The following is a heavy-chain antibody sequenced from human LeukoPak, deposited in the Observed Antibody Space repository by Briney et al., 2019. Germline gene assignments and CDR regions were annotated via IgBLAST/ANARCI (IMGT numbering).Heavy chain of an antibody. D-gene: IGHD4-17*01. CDR3: AREVHYGDYVSLDY. J-gene: IGHJ4*02. CDR1: GGSFSGDY. Sequence: SETLSLTCAVYGGSFSGDYWSWIRQPAGKGLEWIGRIYTSGSTNYNPSLKSRVPMSVDTSKNQFSLKLSSVTAADTAVYYCAREVHYGDYVSLDYWGQGTLVTVSS. CDR2: IYTSGST. V-gene: IGHV4-4*07.